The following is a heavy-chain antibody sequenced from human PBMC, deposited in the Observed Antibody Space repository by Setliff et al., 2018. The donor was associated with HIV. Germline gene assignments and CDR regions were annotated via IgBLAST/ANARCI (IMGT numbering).Heavy chain of an antibody. V-gene: IGHV4-61*02. J-gene: IGHJ6*02. CDR1: GGSISSGSYY. CDR2: IYTSGIT. CDR3: ARRYYYYGMDV. Sequence: PSETLSLTCTVSGGSISSGSYYWSWIRQPAGKGLEWIGRIYTSGITYYKPSLKSRVTLSVDTSKNQFSLKLSSVTAADTAVYYCARRYYYYGMDVWGQGTTVTV.